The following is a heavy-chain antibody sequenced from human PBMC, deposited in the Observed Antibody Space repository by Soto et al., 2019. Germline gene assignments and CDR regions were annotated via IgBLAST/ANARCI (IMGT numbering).Heavy chain of an antibody. D-gene: IGHD2-2*01. Sequence: ASVKVSCKASGYTFTGYYMHWVRQAPGQGLEWMGWINPNSGGTNYAQKFQGRVTMTRDTSISTAYMELSRLRSDDTAVYYCARSSSVPAPMKYYGMDVWXXGXXVT. CDR1: GYTFTGYY. CDR2: INPNSGGT. V-gene: IGHV1-2*02. J-gene: IGHJ6*02. CDR3: ARSSSVPAPMKYYGMDV.